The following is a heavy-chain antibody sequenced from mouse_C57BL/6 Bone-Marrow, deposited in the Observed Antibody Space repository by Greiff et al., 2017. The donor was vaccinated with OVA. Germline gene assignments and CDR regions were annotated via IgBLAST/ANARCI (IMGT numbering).Heavy chain of an antibody. Sequence: QVQLQQSGAELARPGASVKLSCKASGYTFTSYGISWVKQRTGQGLEWIGEIYPRSGNTYYNEKFKGKATLTADKSSSTAYMELRSLTSEDSAVYFCARGSHYYGSSSRYFDVWGTGTTVTVSS. V-gene: IGHV1-81*01. CDR2: IYPRSGNT. J-gene: IGHJ1*03. D-gene: IGHD1-1*01. CDR1: GYTFTSYG. CDR3: ARGSHYYGSSSRYFDV.